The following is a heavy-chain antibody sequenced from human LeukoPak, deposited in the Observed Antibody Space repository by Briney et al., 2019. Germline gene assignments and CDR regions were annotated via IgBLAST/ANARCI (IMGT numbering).Heavy chain of an antibody. Sequence: SETLSLTCTVSGDFISSSNSYWGWIRQPPGKGLEWIGSIYYTGNTYYNASLKSRVSISVDMSKNQFSLKLSSVTAADTAVYYCARHFALGYSSSWYYFDYWGQGTLVTVSS. CDR3: ARHFALGYSSSWYYFDY. CDR1: GDFISSSNSY. D-gene: IGHD6-13*01. J-gene: IGHJ4*02. CDR2: IYYTGNT. V-gene: IGHV4-39*01.